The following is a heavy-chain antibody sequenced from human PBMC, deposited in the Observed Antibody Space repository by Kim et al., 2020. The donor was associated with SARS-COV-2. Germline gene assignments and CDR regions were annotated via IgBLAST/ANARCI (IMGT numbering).Heavy chain of an antibody. CDR2: IYYSGST. CDR1: GGSISSGGYY. V-gene: IGHV4-31*03. D-gene: IGHD2-2*01. CDR3: ARSNALWGTHTSLYYYYGMDV. Sequence: SETLSLTCTVSGGSISSGGYYWSWIRQHPGKGLEWIGYIYYSGSTYYNPSLKSRVTISVDTSKNQFSLKLSSVTAADTAVYYCARSNALWGTHTSLYYYYGMDVWGQGTTVTVSS. J-gene: IGHJ6*02.